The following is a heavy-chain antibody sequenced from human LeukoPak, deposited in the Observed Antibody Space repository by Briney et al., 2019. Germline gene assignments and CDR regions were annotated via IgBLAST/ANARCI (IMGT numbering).Heavy chain of an antibody. D-gene: IGHD3-10*01. V-gene: IGHV3-23*01. Sequence: GGSLRLSCAASGFTFSTYAMTWVRQAPGKGLEWVSTINNSGAGTYHADSVKGRVTISRDNSKNTLYLQMNSLRAEDTAVYYCAKDARAYGSGPLDYWGQGTLVTVSS. CDR1: GFTFSTYA. J-gene: IGHJ4*02. CDR2: INNSGAGT. CDR3: AKDARAYGSGPLDY.